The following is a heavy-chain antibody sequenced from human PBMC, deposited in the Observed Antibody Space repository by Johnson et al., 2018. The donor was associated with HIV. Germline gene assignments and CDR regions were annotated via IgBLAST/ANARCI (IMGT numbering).Heavy chain of an antibody. CDR2: LRWNSGSI. V-gene: IGHV3-9*01. CDR3: AREDAFDI. D-gene: IGHD1-26*01. Sequence: QLVESGGGVVRPGGSLRLSCAASGFTFDDYAMHWVRQAPVKGLEWVSGLRWNSGSIGYADSVKGRFTISRDNAKNALYLQMNSLRAEDTALYYCAREDAFDIWGQGTMVTVSS. CDR1: GFTFDDYA. J-gene: IGHJ3*02.